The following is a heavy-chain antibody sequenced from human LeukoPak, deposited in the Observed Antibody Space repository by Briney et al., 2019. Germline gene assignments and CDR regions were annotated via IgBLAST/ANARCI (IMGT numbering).Heavy chain of an antibody. Sequence: PSETLSLTCTVSGASISSGSYYWSWIRQPAGKGLEWIGRIYTSGSTTYNPSLKSRVTISVDTSKNQFSLKLSSVTAADTAVYYCAKDRGEGYNSGYFEYGGQGTRVTVSS. CDR3: AKDRGEGYNSGYFEY. CDR1: GASISSGSYY. CDR2: IYTSGST. V-gene: IGHV4-61*02. D-gene: IGHD5-24*01. J-gene: IGHJ4*02.